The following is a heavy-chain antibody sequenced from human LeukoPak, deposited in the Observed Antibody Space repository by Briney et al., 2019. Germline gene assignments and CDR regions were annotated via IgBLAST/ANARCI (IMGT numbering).Heavy chain of an antibody. J-gene: IGHJ3*02. Sequence: GGSLRLSCAASGFTFSSYAMSWVRQAPGKGLEWVSAISGSGGSTYYADSVRGRFTISRDNSKNSLFLQMNSLRAEDTAVYYCARTHFPSCTSASCGDDPFDIWGQGTTVTVS. CDR2: ISGSGGST. CDR3: ARTHFPSCTSASCGDDPFDI. D-gene: IGHD2-2*01. V-gene: IGHV3-23*01. CDR1: GFTFSSYA.